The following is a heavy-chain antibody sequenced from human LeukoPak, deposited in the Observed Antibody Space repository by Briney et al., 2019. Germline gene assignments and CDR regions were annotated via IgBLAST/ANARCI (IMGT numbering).Heavy chain of an antibody. CDR2: IWFDGTIK. D-gene: IGHD3-22*01. CDR3: ASDSPYDSSGYYYFDY. Sequence: GGSLRLSCAASGFTFSSYSMNWVRQAPGKGLEWVAVIWFDGTIKYYGDSVKGRFTISRDNSKNTLYLQMNSLRAEDTAVYYCASDSPYDSSGYYYFDYWGQGTLVTVSS. CDR1: GFTFSSYS. J-gene: IGHJ4*02. V-gene: IGHV3-33*08.